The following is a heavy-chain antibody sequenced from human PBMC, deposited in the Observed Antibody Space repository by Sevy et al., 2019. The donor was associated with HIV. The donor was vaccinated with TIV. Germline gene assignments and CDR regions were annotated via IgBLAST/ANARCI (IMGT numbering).Heavy chain of an antibody. CDR2: INEDVAVK. V-gene: IGHV3-7*01. Sequence: GGSLTLSCAASGPRFSILWTSWVRQVPREGLEWVANINEDVAVKYYAKSVKGRFIISRDTANDSLYVQMFSLRAEDTAVYYCAKIGKRGWDFDSWGQGTRVTVSS. D-gene: IGHD6-19*01. CDR1: GPRFSILW. CDR3: AKIGKRGWDFDS. J-gene: IGHJ4*02.